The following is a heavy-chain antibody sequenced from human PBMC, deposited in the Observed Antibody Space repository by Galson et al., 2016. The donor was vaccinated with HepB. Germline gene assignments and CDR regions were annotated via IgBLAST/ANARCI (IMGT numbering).Heavy chain of an antibody. CDR1: GYSFISFD. J-gene: IGHJ5*02. V-gene: IGHV1-8*01. CDR3: ARGWHHDFWRAYFTGGGHVPWFDP. D-gene: IGHD3-3*01. Sequence: SVKVSCKASGYSFISFDINWVRQATGQGLEWMGWMNAKNGDTGYAQRFQGRVTMTRNTSISTAYMELSSLISEDTAVYYCARGWHHDFWRAYFTGGGHVPWFDPWGQGTLVTVSS. CDR2: MNAKNGDT.